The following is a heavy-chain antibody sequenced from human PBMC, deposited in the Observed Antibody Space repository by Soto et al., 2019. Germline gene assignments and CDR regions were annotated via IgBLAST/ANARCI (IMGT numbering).Heavy chain of an antibody. D-gene: IGHD6-19*01. CDR3: ARDGGGAVAGCFAY. J-gene: IGHJ4*02. Sequence: GASVKVACKAAAATFSSYTIRWVRQAPGQGLEWMGRIIPILGIANYAQKFQGRVTITADESTSTAYMELSSLRSEDTAVYYCARDGGGAVAGCFAYRSQRTLVTVSS. CDR1: AATFSSYT. V-gene: IGHV1-69*04. CDR2: IIPILGIA.